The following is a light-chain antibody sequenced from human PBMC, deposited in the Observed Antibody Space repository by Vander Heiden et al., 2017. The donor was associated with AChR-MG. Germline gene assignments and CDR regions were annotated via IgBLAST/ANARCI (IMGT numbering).Light chain of an antibody. V-gene: IGLV2-23*02. Sequence: QSALTQPASVSGSPGQSITISCTGASSDVANYNLVSWYQQHPGEVPKLIIYEVSNRPSGVSNRFSGSKSGNTASLTISGLQAEDEADYYCCTYAGHATFLFGGGTKVTVL. CDR1: SSDVANYNL. CDR2: EVS. CDR3: CTYAGHATFL. J-gene: IGLJ2*01.